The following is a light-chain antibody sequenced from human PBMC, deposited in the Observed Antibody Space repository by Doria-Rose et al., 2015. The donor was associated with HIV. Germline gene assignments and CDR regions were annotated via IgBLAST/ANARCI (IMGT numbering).Light chain of an antibody. CDR1: QTVYSTY. CDR2: DAT. V-gene: IGKV3-20*01. CDR3: QQYSTSPET. J-gene: IGKJ1*01. Sequence: EIVMPQSPGTLSLSPGERVTLSCRASQTVYSTYLAWYQHKPGQAPRLLIYDATRRATGIPDRFSGSGSGRDFTLTISRLEPEDFAVYYCQQYSTSPETFGQGTKV.